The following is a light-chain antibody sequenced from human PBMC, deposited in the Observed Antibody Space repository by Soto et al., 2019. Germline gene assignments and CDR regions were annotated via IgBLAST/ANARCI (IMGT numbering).Light chain of an antibody. CDR2: AAS. V-gene: IGKV1-27*01. Sequence: DIQMTQSPSSLSASVGGRVSITCRASQDIANFLAWYQHKAGKVPTLLIYAASTLQSGVPSRFSGSASGTDFTLTISSLQPEDVATYYCQKYNSPPRTFGQGTKVEV. CDR1: QDIANF. J-gene: IGKJ1*01. CDR3: QKYNSPPRT.